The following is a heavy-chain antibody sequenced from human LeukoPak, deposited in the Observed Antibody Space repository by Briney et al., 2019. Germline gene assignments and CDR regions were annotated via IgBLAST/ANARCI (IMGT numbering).Heavy chain of an antibody. CDR3: ARNIAAAVSWFDP. J-gene: IGHJ5*02. D-gene: IGHD6-13*01. CDR2: INPNSGVT. Sequence: ASVKVSCKASGYTFTGYYMQWVRQAPGQGLEWMGWINPNSGVTNYAQKFQGRVTMTRDTSISTAYMELSRLRSDDTAVYYCARNIAAAVSWFDPWGQGTLVTVSS. V-gene: IGHV1-2*02. CDR1: GYTFTGYY.